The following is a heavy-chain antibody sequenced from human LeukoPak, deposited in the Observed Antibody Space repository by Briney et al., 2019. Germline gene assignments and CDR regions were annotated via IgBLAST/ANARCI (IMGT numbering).Heavy chain of an antibody. CDR1: GFTFSGYG. CDR2: ISFDGNNK. Sequence: PGGSLRLSCAASGFTFSGYGIHWVRQAPGKGLEWVAFISFDGNNKKYEDSVQGRFTIFRDNSKNTLYLEMNYLSPEDTAVYYCAKLRDYGDHGAFDIWGQGTMVTVSS. D-gene: IGHD4-17*01. CDR3: AKLRDYGDHGAFDI. J-gene: IGHJ3*02. V-gene: IGHV3-30*19.